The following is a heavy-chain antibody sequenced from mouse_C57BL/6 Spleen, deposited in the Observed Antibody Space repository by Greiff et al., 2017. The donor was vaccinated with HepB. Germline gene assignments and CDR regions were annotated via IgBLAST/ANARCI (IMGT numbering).Heavy chain of an antibody. CDR3: ASRDDYDGFAY. CDR1: GFSLTSYG. J-gene: IGHJ3*01. V-gene: IGHV2-6*01. CDR2: IWGVGST. Sequence: VQGVESGPGLVAPSQSLSITCTVSGFSLTSYGVDWVRQSPGKGLEWLGVIWGVGSTNYNSALKSRLSISKDNSKSQVFLKMNSLQTDDTAMYYCASRDDYDGFAYWGQGTLVTVSA. D-gene: IGHD2-4*01.